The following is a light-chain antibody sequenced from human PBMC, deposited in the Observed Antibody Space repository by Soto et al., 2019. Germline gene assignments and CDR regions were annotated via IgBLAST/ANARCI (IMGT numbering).Light chain of an antibody. Sequence: QSALTQPASVSGSPGQSITISCTGTSSDVGAYNYVSWYRQYSDKAPKLMIYAVSNRPSGVSNRFYGSKSGNTSSLTISGLQAEEEADYYCSSYTNIGTLVFGTGTKLTVL. J-gene: IGLJ1*01. CDR2: AVS. CDR3: SSYTNIGTLV. CDR1: SSDVGAYNY. V-gene: IGLV2-14*01.